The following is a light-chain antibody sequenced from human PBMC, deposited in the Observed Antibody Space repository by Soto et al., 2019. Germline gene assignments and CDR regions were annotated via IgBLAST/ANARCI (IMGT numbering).Light chain of an antibody. CDR2: GAS. CDR3: QQYGSSPRGFT. V-gene: IGKV3-20*01. J-gene: IGKJ3*01. CDR1: QSVSSSY. Sequence: EIVLTQSPGTLSLSPGERVTLSCRASQSVSSSYLAWYQQKPGQAPRLLIYGASSRATGIPDRFSGSGSGTDFTLTISRPEPEDFAVYYCQQYGSSPRGFTFGPGTKVDIK.